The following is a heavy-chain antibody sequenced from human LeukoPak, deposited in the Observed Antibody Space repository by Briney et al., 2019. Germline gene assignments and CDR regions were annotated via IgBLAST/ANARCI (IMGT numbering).Heavy chain of an antibody. D-gene: IGHD5-18*01. CDR1: GFTFSSYG. CDR2: IRYDGSNK. Sequence: GGSLRLSCAASGFTFSSYGMHWVRQAPGKGLEWVAFIRYDGSNKYYADSVKGRFTISRDNSKNMLYLQMNSLRAEDTAVYYCAKVLDTAMDGGYFGYWGQGTLVTVSS. J-gene: IGHJ4*02. V-gene: IGHV3-30*02. CDR3: AKVLDTAMDGGYFGY.